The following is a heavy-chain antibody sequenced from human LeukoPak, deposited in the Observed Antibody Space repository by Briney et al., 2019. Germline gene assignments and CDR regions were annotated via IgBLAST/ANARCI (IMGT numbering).Heavy chain of an antibody. Sequence: ASVTVSCKVSGYTLTELSMHWVRQAPGKGREWVGGFDPEDGETIYAQKFQGRVTMTRDTSTSTVYMELSSLRSEDTAVYYCVSLGVRGVIPFDYWGQGTLVTVSS. CDR1: GYTLTELS. J-gene: IGHJ4*02. D-gene: IGHD3-10*01. CDR3: VSLGVRGVIPFDY. V-gene: IGHV1-24*01. CDR2: FDPEDGET.